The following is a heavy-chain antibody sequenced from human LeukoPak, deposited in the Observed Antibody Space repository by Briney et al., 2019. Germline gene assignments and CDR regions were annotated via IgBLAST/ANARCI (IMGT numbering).Heavy chain of an antibody. V-gene: IGHV3-53*01. CDR3: ARERVYSYGYPTYAFDI. CDR1: GFTVSSNY. J-gene: IGHJ3*02. Sequence: GGSLRLSCAASGFTVSSNYMSWVRQAPGKGLEWVSVIYSGGSTHYADSVKGRFTISRDNSKNTLYLQMNSLRAEDTAVYYCARERVYSYGYPTYAFDIWGQGTMVTVSS. D-gene: IGHD5-18*01. CDR2: IYSGGST.